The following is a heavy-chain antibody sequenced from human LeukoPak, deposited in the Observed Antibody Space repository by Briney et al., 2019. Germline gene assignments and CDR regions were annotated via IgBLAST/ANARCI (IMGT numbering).Heavy chain of an antibody. Sequence: SETLSLTCTVSGDSISSSSYYWGWIRQPPGKGLEWIGSVPYSGSTYYNPSLKSRVTISVDTSKNQFSLKLSSVTAADTAVYYCARCKDYYVSGSYYKTFDYWGQGTLVTVSS. CDR1: GDSISSSSYY. CDR3: ARCKDYYVSGSYYKTFDY. CDR2: VPYSGST. D-gene: IGHD3-10*01. J-gene: IGHJ4*02. V-gene: IGHV4-39*07.